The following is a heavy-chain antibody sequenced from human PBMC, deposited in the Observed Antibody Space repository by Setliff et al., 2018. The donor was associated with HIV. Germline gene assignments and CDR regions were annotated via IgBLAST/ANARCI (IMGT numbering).Heavy chain of an antibody. J-gene: IGHJ4*02. CDR2: ISGRSSDP. Sequence: LSLTCTVSGGSISSGDYFLSWIRQAPGKGLEWVSYISGRSSDPNYADSVKGRFTISRDNAKNSVYLQMNSLRAEDTAMYYCVRPVREPVDWGRGTLVTVSS. CDR3: VRPVREPVD. CDR1: GGSISSGDYF. D-gene: IGHD6-19*01. V-gene: IGHV3-11*03.